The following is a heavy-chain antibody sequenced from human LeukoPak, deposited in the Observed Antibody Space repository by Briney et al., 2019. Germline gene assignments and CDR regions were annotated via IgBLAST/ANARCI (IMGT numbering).Heavy chain of an antibody. D-gene: IGHD6-13*01. Sequence: ASGKVSCKASGYRFTRYYMHSVRQAPGQGHEWMGIINASVSSTTYAQKLQGRVTMTRHTSTSTVYMELSSLRSEDTAMYYCARDLIAAAGTTLFDPWGQGTLVTVSA. J-gene: IGHJ5*02. CDR2: INASVSST. CDR1: GYRFTRYY. CDR3: ARDLIAAAGTTLFDP. V-gene: IGHV1-46*01.